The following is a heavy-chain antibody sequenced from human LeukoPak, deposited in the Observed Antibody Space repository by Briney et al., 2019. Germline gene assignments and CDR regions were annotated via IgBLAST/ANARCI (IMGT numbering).Heavy chain of an antibody. V-gene: IGHV3-23*01. CDR2: ISGSGGST. CDR3: SKSPLPFGHYYYMDV. Sequence: GGSLRLSCAASGFTFSSYAMSWVRQAPGKGLEWVSAISGSGGSTYYADSVKGRFTISRDNSKNTLYLQMNSLRAEDTAVYYCSKSPLPFGHYYYMDVWGKGTTVTVSS. CDR1: GFTFSSYA. J-gene: IGHJ6*03. D-gene: IGHD3-16*01.